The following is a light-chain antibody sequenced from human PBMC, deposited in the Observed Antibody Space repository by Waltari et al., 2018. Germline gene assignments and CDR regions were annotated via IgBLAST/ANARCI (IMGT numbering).Light chain of an antibody. V-gene: IGLV2-14*03. CDR1: SHDIGPYYS. CDR3: GSYTTNSPFAVV. Sequence: ALTQPASVSGSPGQSITLSCTGTSHDIGPYYSLAGYLQHPATAPKLIIFDVSKRPSGISDRFSASKSGSTASLTISGLQAEDEGEYFCGSYTTNSPFAVVFGGGTKLTVL. CDR2: DVS. J-gene: IGLJ2*01.